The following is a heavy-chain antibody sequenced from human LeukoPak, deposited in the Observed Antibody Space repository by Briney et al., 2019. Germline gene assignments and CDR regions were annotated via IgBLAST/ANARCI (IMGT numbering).Heavy chain of an antibody. CDR3: TTDRDNWNDFDY. D-gene: IGHD1-1*01. Sequence: PGGSLRLSCAASGFTFSNAWMSWVRQAPGKGLEWVGRIKSKTDGGTTDYAAPVKGRFTISRDDSKNTLYLQMNSLKTEDTAVYYSTTDRDNWNDFDYWGQGTLVTVSS. CDR1: GFTFSNAW. J-gene: IGHJ4*02. V-gene: IGHV3-15*01. CDR2: IKSKTDGGTT.